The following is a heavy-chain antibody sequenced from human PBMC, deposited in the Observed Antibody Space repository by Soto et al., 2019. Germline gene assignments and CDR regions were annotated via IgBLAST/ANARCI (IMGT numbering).Heavy chain of an antibody. CDR3: ARRLARLDAFEV. V-gene: IGHV2-5*02. CDR1: GFSLTTSGRG. Sequence: QITLKESGPTLVKPTQTLTLTCTFSGFSLTTSGRGVGWIRQPPGKALEWLALFFWGDDKRYSPSLKTRLTISKDTSRNQVVLTMTNMGPEDTATYYCARRLARLDAFEVWGQGTVVTVSS. J-gene: IGHJ3*01. CDR2: FFWGDDK. D-gene: IGHD6-19*01.